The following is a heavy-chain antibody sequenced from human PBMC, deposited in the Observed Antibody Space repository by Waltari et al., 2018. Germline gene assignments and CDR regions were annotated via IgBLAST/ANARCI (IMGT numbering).Heavy chain of an antibody. J-gene: IGHJ3*01. D-gene: IGHD1-1*01. CDR3: ATYIGASVGTAAFDV. Sequence: QLQLQESGPGLVKPSETLSLTCSVSGVSLTSNRHYWGWIRQPPGQGLEWIGTLSYPGATYSSPSLESRVTVSRDTSKNQLSLKLVSVTAADTAVYYCATYIGASVGTAAFDVWGQGTMVAVSS. CDR2: LSYPGAT. CDR1: GVSLTSNRHY. V-gene: IGHV4-39*01.